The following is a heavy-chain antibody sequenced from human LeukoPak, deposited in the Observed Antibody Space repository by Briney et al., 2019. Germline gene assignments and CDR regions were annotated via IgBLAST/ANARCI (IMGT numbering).Heavy chain of an antibody. V-gene: IGHV1-18*01. Sequence: ASVKVSCKASGYTFTSYGISWVRQAPGQGLEWMGWISAYNGNTNYAQKLQGRVTMTTYTSTSTAYMELRSLRSDDTAVYYCASTAYDCSGGSCYPHWWGQGTLVTVSS. D-gene: IGHD2-15*01. CDR2: ISAYNGNT. CDR3: ASTAYDCSGGSCYPHW. J-gene: IGHJ4*02. CDR1: GYTFTSYG.